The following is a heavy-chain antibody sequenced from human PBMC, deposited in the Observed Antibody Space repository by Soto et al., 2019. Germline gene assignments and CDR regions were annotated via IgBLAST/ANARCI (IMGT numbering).Heavy chain of an antibody. Sequence: GGSLRLSCAASGFTFSSYGMHWVRQAPGKGLEWVAVIWYDGSNKYYADSVKGRFTISRDNSKNTLYLQMNSLRAEDTAVYYCARAPGRSSRDFWSGYYHFDYWGQGTLVTVSS. V-gene: IGHV3-33*01. CDR2: IWYDGSNK. J-gene: IGHJ4*02. CDR1: GFTFSSYG. CDR3: ARAPGRSSRDFWSGYYHFDY. D-gene: IGHD3-3*01.